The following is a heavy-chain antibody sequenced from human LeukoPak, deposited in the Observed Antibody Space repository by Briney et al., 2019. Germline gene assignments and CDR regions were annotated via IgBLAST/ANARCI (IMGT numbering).Heavy chain of an antibody. Sequence: SETLSLTCTVSGGSISSYYWSWIRQPPGKGLEWIGYIYYSGSTNYNPSLKSRVTISVDTSKNQFSLKLSSVTAADTAVYYCARGTVYYHDSYGMDVWGQGTTVTVSS. CDR2: IYYSGST. CDR1: GGSISSYY. J-gene: IGHJ6*02. D-gene: IGHD3-22*01. CDR3: ARGTVYYHDSYGMDV. V-gene: IGHV4-59*08.